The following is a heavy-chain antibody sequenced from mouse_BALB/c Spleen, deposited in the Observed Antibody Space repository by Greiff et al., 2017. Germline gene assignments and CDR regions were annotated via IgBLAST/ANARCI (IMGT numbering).Heavy chain of an antibody. J-gene: IGHJ1*01. CDR1: GFTFSSYA. CDR2: ISSGGST. Sequence: EVKLVESGGGLVKPGGSLKLSCAASGFTFSSYAMSWVRQTPEKRLEWVASISSGGSTYYPDSVKGRFTISRDNARNILYLQMSSLRSEDTAMYYGARGGRSYVNWYFDVWGAGTTVTVSS. V-gene: IGHV5-6-5*01. D-gene: IGHD6-5*01. CDR3: ARGGRSYVNWYFDV.